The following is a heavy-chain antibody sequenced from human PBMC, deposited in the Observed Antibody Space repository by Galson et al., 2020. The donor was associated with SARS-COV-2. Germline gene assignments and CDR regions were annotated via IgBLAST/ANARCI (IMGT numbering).Heavy chain of an antibody. V-gene: IGHV3-23*01. Sequence: GGSLRLSCAASGLTFRTLYAMSWVRQAPGKGLEWVSTISGSGGNTYYADSVKGRFTISRDNSRNTLYLQMNYLRAEDTAIYYCAKDLGDYRGWLDPWGQGTLVTVSS. J-gene: IGHJ5*02. D-gene: IGHD4-17*01. CDR3: AKDLGDYRGWLDP. CDR2: ISGSGGNT. CDR1: GLTFRTLYA.